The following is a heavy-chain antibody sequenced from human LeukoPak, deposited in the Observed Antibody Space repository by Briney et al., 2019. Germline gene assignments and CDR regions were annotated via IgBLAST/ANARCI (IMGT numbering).Heavy chain of an antibody. V-gene: IGHV4-61*01. CDR2: IYYSGST. CDR1: GGSVSSGSYY. Sequence: SETLSLTCTVSGGSVSSGSYYWSWIRQPPGKGLEWIGYIYYSGSTNYNPSLKSRVTISVDTSKNQFSLKLSSVTAADTAVFYCARVASGYDVFDIWGQGTMVTVSS. CDR3: ARVASGYDVFDI. J-gene: IGHJ3*02. D-gene: IGHD3-3*01.